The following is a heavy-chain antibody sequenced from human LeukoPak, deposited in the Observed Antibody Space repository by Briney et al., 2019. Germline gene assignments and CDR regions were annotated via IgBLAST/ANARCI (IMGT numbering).Heavy chain of an antibody. CDR3: ARDDSRDGSNYNYYGTDV. D-gene: IGHD5-24*01. Sequence: SETLSLTGTVSGGSISGYYWTWIRQPPEKGLEWIGYIYYTGSAIYNASLKSRVTISVDTSKNQFSLHLSSVTAADTAVYYCARDDSRDGSNYNYYGTDVWGQGTTVTVSS. J-gene: IGHJ6*02. CDR2: IYYTGSA. CDR1: GGSISGYY. V-gene: IGHV4-59*01.